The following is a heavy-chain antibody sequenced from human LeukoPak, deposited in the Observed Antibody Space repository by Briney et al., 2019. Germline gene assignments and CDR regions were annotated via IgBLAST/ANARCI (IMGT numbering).Heavy chain of an antibody. D-gene: IGHD6-6*01. CDR2: IIPIFGTA. V-gene: IGHV1-69*05. Sequence: ASVKVSCKASGGTFSSYAISWVRQAPGQGLEWMGGIIPIFGTANYAQKFQGRVTITTDESTSTAYMELSSLRSEDTAVYYCARESIAARHFDYWGQGTLVTVSS. J-gene: IGHJ4*02. CDR3: ARESIAARHFDY. CDR1: GGTFSSYA.